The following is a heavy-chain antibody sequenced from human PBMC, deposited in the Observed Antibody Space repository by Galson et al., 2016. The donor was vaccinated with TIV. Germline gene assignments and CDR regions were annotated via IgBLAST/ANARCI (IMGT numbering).Heavy chain of an antibody. D-gene: IGHD3-16*01. J-gene: IGHJ6*02. Sequence: SVKVSCKASGYTITSYAMHWVRQAPGQGFEWMGWINAGTGDTKFSQKFQGRVTLTRDTSASTVYMGLGSLTSEDTAVYYCARDFGGSFSPFYGMDVWGQGTTVTVSS. CDR3: ARDFGGSFSPFYGMDV. V-gene: IGHV1-3*01. CDR2: INAGTGDT. CDR1: GYTITSYA.